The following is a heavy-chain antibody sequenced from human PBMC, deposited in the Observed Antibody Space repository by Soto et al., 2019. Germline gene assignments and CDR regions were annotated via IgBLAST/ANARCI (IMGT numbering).Heavy chain of an antibody. Sequence: ASVKVSCKASGYTFTSYDINWVRQATGQGLEWMGWMNPNSGNTGYAQKFQGRVTMTRNTSISTAYMELSSLRSEDTAVYYCARGSLTYYYGSGSYPPTYSYYYYMDVWGKGTTVTAP. D-gene: IGHD3-10*01. CDR2: MNPNSGNT. CDR3: ARGSLTYYYGSGSYPPTYSYYYYMDV. V-gene: IGHV1-8*01. J-gene: IGHJ6*03. CDR1: GYTFTSYD.